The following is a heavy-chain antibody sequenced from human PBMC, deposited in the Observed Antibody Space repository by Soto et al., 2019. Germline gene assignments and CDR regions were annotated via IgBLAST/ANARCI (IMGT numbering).Heavy chain of an antibody. CDR2: IDPIDAYT. CDR3: ARRAHMSRRGGTFSYYYYGMDV. J-gene: IGHJ6*02. V-gene: IGHV5-10-1*01. CDR1: GYSFTSYW. D-gene: IGHD3-16*01. Sequence: EVQLVQSGAEVKKPGESLRISCKGSGYSFTSYWISWVRQMPGKGLEWMGRIDPIDAYTNYSPSFQGHVTISADKSISTAYLQWSSLKAADTAMYYCARRAHMSRRGGTFSYYYYGMDVWGQGTTVTVSS.